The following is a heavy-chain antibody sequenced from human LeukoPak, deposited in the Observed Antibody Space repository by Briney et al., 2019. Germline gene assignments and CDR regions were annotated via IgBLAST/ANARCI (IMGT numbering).Heavy chain of an antibody. CDR1: GFTFGSYW. CDR2: VKQDGREK. V-gene: IGHV3-7*03. Sequence: GGSLRLSCVVSGFTFGSYWMSWVRQAPGKGLELVASVKQDGREKYYVDSVKGRFTISRDNAKNLLYLQMNSLRAEDTAVYYCARDIAAAGTEGWFDPWGQGTLVTVSS. J-gene: IGHJ5*02. CDR3: ARDIAAAGTEGWFDP. D-gene: IGHD6-13*01.